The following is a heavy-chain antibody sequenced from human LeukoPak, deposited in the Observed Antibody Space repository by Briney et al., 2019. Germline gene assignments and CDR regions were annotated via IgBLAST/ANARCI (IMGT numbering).Heavy chain of an antibody. CDR3: ARAHDYYDSSGYYGPQNYFDY. CDR2: IWYDGSNK. D-gene: IGHD3-22*01. J-gene: IGHJ4*02. CDR1: GFTFSSYG. Sequence: GGSLRLSCAASGFTFSSYGMHWVRQAPGKGLEWVAVIWYDGSNKYYADSVKSRFTISRDNSKNTLYLQMNSLRAEDTAVYYCARAHDYYDSSGYYGPQNYFDYWGQGTLVTVSS. V-gene: IGHV3-33*01.